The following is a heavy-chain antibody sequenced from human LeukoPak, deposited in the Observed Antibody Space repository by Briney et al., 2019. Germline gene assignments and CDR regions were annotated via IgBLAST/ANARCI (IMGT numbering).Heavy chain of an antibody. V-gene: IGHV4-59*01. CDR3: ARGLRSSSWFFDY. J-gene: IGHJ4*02. CDR2: IYYTGST. CDR1: GHSISSYY. Sequence: SETLSLTCTVSGHSISSYYWNWIRQPPGKGLEWIVYIYYTGSTNCNPSLKSRVTMSVDTSKNQFSLKLNSVTAADTAVYYCARGLRSSSWFFDYWGQGTLVTVSS. D-gene: IGHD6-13*01.